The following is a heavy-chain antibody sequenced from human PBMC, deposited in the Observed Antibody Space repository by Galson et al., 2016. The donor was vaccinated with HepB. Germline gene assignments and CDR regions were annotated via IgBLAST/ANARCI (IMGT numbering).Heavy chain of an antibody. D-gene: IGHD2-15*01. CDR1: GFIFSSYW. Sequence: SLRLSCAASGFIFSSYWMHWVRQAPGKGLVWVSRINSDGSSTSYADSVEGRSTISRDNAKNTLYLQMNSLRGEDTAVYYCARDSAAVGATDRFDPWGQGTLVTVSS. V-gene: IGHV3-74*01. J-gene: IGHJ5*02. CDR2: INSDGSST. CDR3: ARDSAAVGATDRFDP.